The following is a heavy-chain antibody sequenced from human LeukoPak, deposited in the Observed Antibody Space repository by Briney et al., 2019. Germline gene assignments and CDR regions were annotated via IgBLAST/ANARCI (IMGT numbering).Heavy chain of an antibody. CDR1: GFTFSSYS. D-gene: IGHD2-2*03. CDR3: ASDIRMDLTRHFDY. V-gene: IGHV3-21*01. J-gene: IGHJ4*02. CDR2: ISSSSSYI. Sequence: GGSLRLSCAASGFTFSSYSMNWVRQAPGKGLEWVSSISSSSSYIYYADSVKGRFTISRDNAKNSLYLQMNSLRAEDTAVYYCASDIRMDLTRHFDYWGQGTLVTVSS.